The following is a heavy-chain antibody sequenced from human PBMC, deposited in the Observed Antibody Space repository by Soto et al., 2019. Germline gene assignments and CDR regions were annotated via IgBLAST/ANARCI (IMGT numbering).Heavy chain of an antibody. Sequence: GSLRLSCAASGFTVSSNYMSWVRQAAGKGLEWVSVIYSGGSTYYADSVKGRFTISRDNSKNTLYLQMNSLRAEDTAVYYCARGPLQAARNGAASYYYYSGMDVWGQGPTVTVSS. V-gene: IGHV3-53*01. J-gene: IGHJ6*02. CDR1: GFTVSSNY. D-gene: IGHD6-6*01. CDR2: IYSGGST. CDR3: ARGPLQAARNGAASYYYYSGMDV.